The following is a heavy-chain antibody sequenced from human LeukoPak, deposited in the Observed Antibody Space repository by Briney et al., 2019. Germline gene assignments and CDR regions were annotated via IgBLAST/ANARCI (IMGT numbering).Heavy chain of an antibody. J-gene: IGHJ4*02. V-gene: IGHV3-15*01. CDR3: TTAETTVVSPFDY. CDR1: GFSFNNVW. D-gene: IGHD4-23*01. Sequence: GGSLRLSCAASGFSFNNVWMSWVRQAPGKGLEWVGRLKSKTDGGTADYAAPVKGRFTISRDDSKNTLYLHMNSLKTEDTAVYYCTTAETTVVSPFDYWGQGTLVTVSS. CDR2: LKSKTDGGTA.